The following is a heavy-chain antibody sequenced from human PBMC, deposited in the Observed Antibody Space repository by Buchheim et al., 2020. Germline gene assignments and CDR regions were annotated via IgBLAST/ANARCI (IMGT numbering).Heavy chain of an antibody. Sequence: QVQLVESGGGVVQPGRSLRLSCAASGFTFSSYGMHWVRQAPGKGLEWVAVIWYDGSNKYYADSVKGRFTISRDNSKNTLYLQMNSLRAEDTAVYYCARGLWSGYFPKHNWFDPWGQGTL. CDR2: IWYDGSNK. J-gene: IGHJ5*02. CDR3: ARGLWSGYFPKHNWFDP. CDR1: GFTFSSYG. D-gene: IGHD3-3*01. V-gene: IGHV3-33*01.